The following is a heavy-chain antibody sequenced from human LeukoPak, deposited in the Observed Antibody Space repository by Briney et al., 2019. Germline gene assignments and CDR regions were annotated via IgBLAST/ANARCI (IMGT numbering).Heavy chain of an antibody. CDR3: ARGVASRLWFGEPTSVDAFDV. CDR2: ISVYNGNT. CDR1: GYTFTNYG. D-gene: IGHD3-10*01. J-gene: IGHJ3*01. V-gene: IGHV1-18*01. Sequence: ASVKVSCKASGYTFTNYGISWVRQAPGQGLEWRGWISVYNGNTNSAQKLQGRVSMTTDTSTSTAYMELRSLRSDDTAVYYCARGVASRLWFGEPTSVDAFDVWGQGTMVTVSS.